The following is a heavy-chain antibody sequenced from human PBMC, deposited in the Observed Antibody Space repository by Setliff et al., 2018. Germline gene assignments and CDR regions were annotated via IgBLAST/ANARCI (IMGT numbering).Heavy chain of an antibody. CDR3: ASPGRDNLDSPFDAFDI. V-gene: IGHV4-38-2*01. CDR2: IHQRGRT. D-gene: IGHD3-3*01. J-gene: IGHJ3*02. Sequence: SETLSLTCGVSGVSITSGHYWGWIRQSPGKGLEWLATIHQRGRTYYNPSLNSRVTISLDTSKNHFSLKLRSVTVEDSAVYYCASPGRDNLDSPFDAFDIWGQGTKVTVSS. CDR1: GVSITSGHY.